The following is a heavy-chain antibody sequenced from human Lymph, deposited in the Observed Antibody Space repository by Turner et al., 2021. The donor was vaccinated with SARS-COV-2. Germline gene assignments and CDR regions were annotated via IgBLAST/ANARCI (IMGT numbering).Heavy chain of an antibody. CDR2: ISSGSSYI. CDR3: ARGWDFDL. J-gene: IGHJ2*01. CDR1: GLPFSRDS. V-gene: IGHV3-21*01. Sequence: EEQVVESGGGLVMPGWSLRLSCAASGLPFSRDSMNWVRQAPGKGLEWVSSISSGSSYIYYADSVKGRFTISRDNAKNSLFLQMHSLRVEDTAVYYCARGWDFDLWGRGTLVTVSS.